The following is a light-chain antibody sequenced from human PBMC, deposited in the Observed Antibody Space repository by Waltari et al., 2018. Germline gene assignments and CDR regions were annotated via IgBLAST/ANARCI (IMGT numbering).Light chain of an antibody. Sequence: EIVLTQSPGTLSLSPGERATLPCRPSQYVSSSYLAWYQQKPGQAPRPLIYGASFGAAGIPERFSGSGSGTDFTLTISRLEPEDFAVFYCLQYGSPPFTFGPGTKVEIK. CDR2: GAS. J-gene: IGKJ3*01. CDR1: QYVSSSY. CDR3: LQYGSPPFT. V-gene: IGKV3-20*01.